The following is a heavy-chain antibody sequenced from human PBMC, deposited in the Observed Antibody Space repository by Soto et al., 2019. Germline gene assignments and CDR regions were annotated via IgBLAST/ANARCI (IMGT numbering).Heavy chain of an antibody. V-gene: IGHV4-59*01. CDR2: NHHSGAT. Sequence: QVQLQESGPGLVKPSETLSLTCTVSGGSITTYYWSWIRQSPGRGLEWIGYNHHSGATNYNPSLKSRVTMSVATSKNQFSLTLSSVTAADTAVYFCAREKGTDGYDNTPGGMDFWGPGTLVTVSS. D-gene: IGHD2-15*01. CDR3: AREKGTDGYDNTPGGMDF. CDR1: GGSITTYY. J-gene: IGHJ4*02.